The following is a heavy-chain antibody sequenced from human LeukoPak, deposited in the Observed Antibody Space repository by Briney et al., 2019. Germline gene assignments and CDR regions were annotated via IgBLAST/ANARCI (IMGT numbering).Heavy chain of an antibody. D-gene: IGHD3-10*01. CDR1: GGSFSGYY. CDR2: INHSGST. V-gene: IGHV4-34*01. CDR3: ARAVGGDGSGSYDY. Sequence: SETLSLTCAVYGGSFSGYYWSWIRQPPGKGLEWIGEINHSGSTNYNPSLKSRVTISVDTSKNQFSLKLSSVTAADTAVYYCARAVGGDGSGSYDYWGQGTLVTVSS. J-gene: IGHJ4*02.